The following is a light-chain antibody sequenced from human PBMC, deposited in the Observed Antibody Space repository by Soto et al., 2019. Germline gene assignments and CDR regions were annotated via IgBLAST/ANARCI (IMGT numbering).Light chain of an antibody. J-gene: IGLJ3*02. V-gene: IGLV2-23*01. CDR3: CSYAGSSTPRV. Sequence: QSALTQPASVSGSPGQSITIYCTGTSSDVGSYNLVSWYQQHPGKAPKLMIYEGSKRPSGVSNRFSGSKSGNTASLTISGLLPEDEADYYFCSYAGSSTPRVFGGGTKLTVL. CDR1: SSDVGSYNL. CDR2: EGS.